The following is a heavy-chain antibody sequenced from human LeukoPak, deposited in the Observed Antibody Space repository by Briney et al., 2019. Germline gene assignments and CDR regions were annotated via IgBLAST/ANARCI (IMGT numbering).Heavy chain of an antibody. J-gene: IGHJ6*03. V-gene: IGHV4-34*01. CDR1: GGSFSGYY. CDR3: ARGRGYDFWSGYYNYYYYYMDV. Sequence: SETLSLTCAVYGGSFSGYYWSWIRQPPGKGLEWIGEINHSGSTNYNPSLKSRVTISVDTSKNQFSLKLSSVTAADTAVYYCARGRGYDFWSGYYNYYYYYMDVWGKGTTVTVSS. CDR2: INHSGST. D-gene: IGHD3-3*01.